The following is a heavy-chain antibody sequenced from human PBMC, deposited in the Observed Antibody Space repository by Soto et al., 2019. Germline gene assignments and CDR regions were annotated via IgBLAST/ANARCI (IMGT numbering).Heavy chain of an antibody. V-gene: IGHV4-34*01. CDR2: INHSGNT. Sequence: QVQLQQWGAGLLKPAETLSLTCAVYGGSFSGYYWSWIRQPPGKGLEWIEEINHSGNTNYNPSLTRRDSISVDTSKNQFSLKLSSVTAADTAVYYCARVSDYWGQGTLVTVSS. J-gene: IGHJ4*02. CDR1: GGSFSGYY. CDR3: ARVSDY.